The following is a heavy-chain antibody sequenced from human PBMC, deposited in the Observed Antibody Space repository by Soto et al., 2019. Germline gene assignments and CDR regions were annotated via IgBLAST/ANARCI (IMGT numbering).Heavy chain of an antibody. Sequence: GGSLRLSCTASGFTFGDYAMNWVRQAPGKGLEWVSSISSSSSYIYYADSVKGRFTISRDNAKNSLYLQMNSLRAEDTAVYYCVRQWLGFDYWGQGTLVTVSS. CDR1: GFTFGDYA. CDR3: VRQWLGFDY. V-gene: IGHV3-21*01. J-gene: IGHJ4*02. D-gene: IGHD6-19*01. CDR2: ISSSSSYI.